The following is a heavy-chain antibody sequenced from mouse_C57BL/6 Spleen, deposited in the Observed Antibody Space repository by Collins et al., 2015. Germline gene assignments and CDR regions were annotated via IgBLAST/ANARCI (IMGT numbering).Heavy chain of an antibody. CDR2: IDPENGDT. J-gene: IGHJ4*01. V-gene: IGHV14-4*01. CDR1: GFNIKDDY. Sequence: EVQLQQSGAELVRPGASVKLSCTASGFNIKDDYMHWVKQRPEQGLEWIGWIDPENGDTEYASKFQGKATITADTSSNTAYLQLSSLTSEDTAIYYCAREVRVRYYYAMDYWGQGTSVTVSS. D-gene: IGHD2-14*01. CDR3: AREVRVRYYYAMDY.